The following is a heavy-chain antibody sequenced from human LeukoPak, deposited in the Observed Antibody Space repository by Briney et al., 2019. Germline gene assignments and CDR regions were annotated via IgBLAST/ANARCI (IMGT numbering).Heavy chain of an antibody. Sequence: SETLSLTWTVAGGSISSYYWSWIRQPPGKGLEWIGYIYYSGSTNYNPSLKSRVTISVDTSKNQFSLKLSSVTAADTAVYYCAREDSSYYYYGMDVWGQGTTVTVSS. CDR3: AREDSSYYYYGMDV. D-gene: IGHD2-15*01. CDR1: GGSISSYY. CDR2: IYYSGST. J-gene: IGHJ6*02. V-gene: IGHV4-59*01.